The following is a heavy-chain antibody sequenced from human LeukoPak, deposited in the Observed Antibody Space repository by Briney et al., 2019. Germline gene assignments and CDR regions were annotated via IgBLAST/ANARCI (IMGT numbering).Heavy chain of an antibody. J-gene: IGHJ5*02. CDR1: GFTFSSYS. CDR3: ARDLSGSSSWYA. CDR2: ISSSSSYI. V-gene: IGHV3-21*01. Sequence: GGSLRLSCAASGFTFSSYSMNWVRQAPGKGLEWASSISSSSSYIYYADSVKGRFTISRDNAKNSLYLQMNSLRAEDTAVYYCARDLSGSSSWYAWGQGTLVTVSS. D-gene: IGHD6-13*01.